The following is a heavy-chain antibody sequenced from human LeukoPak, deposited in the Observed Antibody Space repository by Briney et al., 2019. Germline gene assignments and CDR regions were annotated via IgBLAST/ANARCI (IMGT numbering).Heavy chain of an antibody. CDR1: GFTFSSYA. V-gene: IGHV3-23*01. CDR3: AKKVGATWLDY. J-gene: IGHJ4*02. Sequence: PGGSLRLSCAASGFTFSSYAMSWVRQAPGKGLEWVSTISGSGGSTYYADSVKGRFTISRDNSKNTLYLQVNSLRADDAAVYYCAKKVGATWLDYWGQGTLVTVSS. CDR2: ISGSGGST. D-gene: IGHD1-26*01.